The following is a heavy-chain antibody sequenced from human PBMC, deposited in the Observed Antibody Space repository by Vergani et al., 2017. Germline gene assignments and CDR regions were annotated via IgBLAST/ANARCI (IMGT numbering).Heavy chain of an antibody. D-gene: IGHD3-10*01. V-gene: IGHV3-9*01. J-gene: IGHJ3*02. Sequence: EVQLVESGGGLVQPGRSLRLSCAASGFTFDDYAMHWVRQAPGKGLEWVSGISWNSGSIGYADSVKGRFTISRDNAKNSLYLQMNSLRAEDTALYYCAKKAGYGSGSYYRDGAFDIWGQGTMVTVSS. CDR2: ISWNSGSI. CDR1: GFTFDDYA. CDR3: AKKAGYGSGSYYRDGAFDI.